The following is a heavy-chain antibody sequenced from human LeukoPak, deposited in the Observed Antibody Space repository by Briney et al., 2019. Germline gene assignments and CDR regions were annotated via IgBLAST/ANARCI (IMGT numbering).Heavy chain of an antibody. V-gene: IGHV4-59*08. CDR3: VRLLDKDSSGDPDTFDM. J-gene: IGHJ3*02. Sequence: PSETLSLTCTVSGVSISGHYWSWIRQAPGNRLEWIGFIYYTGRTRYNPSLHSRVTMSADTSKNYLSLKLTSVTAADTALYYCVRLLDKDSSGDPDTFDMWGQGIKVTVSS. D-gene: IGHD6-19*01. CDR2: IYYTGRT. CDR1: GVSISGHY.